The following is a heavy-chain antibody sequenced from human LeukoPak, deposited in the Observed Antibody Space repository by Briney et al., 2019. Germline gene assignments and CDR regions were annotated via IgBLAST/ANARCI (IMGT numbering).Heavy chain of an antibody. Sequence: ASVRVSCKASGYTFTSYGISWVRQAPGQGLEWMGWISAYNGNTNYAQELQGRVTMTTDTSTSTAYMELRSLRSDDTAVYYCARGYCSSTSCYNFDYWGQGTLVTVSS. D-gene: IGHD2-2*02. CDR2: ISAYNGNT. CDR1: GYTFTSYG. V-gene: IGHV1-18*01. J-gene: IGHJ4*02. CDR3: ARGYCSSTSCYNFDY.